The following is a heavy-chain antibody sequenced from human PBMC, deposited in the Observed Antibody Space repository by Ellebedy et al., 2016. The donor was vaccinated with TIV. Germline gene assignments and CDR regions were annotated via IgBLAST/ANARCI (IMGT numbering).Heavy chain of an antibody. J-gene: IGHJ3*02. CDR2: VWFDGSLQ. V-gene: IGHV3-33*01. D-gene: IGHD3-10*01. CDR3: VREAGAFDT. Sequence: GESLKISCAASGFTFSNHVLHWVRQAPGKGLECVALVWFDGSLQYYADSVRGRFSISRDNSKNTLFLQMNSLRAEDTAGYYCVREAGAFDTWGQGTLVTVSS. CDR1: GFTFSNHV.